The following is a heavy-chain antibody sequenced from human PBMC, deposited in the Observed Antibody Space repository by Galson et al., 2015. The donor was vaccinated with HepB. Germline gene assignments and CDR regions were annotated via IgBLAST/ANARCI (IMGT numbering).Heavy chain of an antibody. CDR1: GDTFNSYA. CDR2: IIPIFNIA. V-gene: IGHV1-69*13. Sequence: SVKVSCKASGDTFNSYAISWVRQAPGQGLEWLGGIIPIFNIASSAQKFQGRVTITADESTTTVYMELSSLRSEDTALYYCARELPYSGDALGPRKDAFVVWGQGTMVTVSS. D-gene: IGHD1-26*01. J-gene: IGHJ3*01. CDR3: ARELPYSGDALGPRKDAFVV.